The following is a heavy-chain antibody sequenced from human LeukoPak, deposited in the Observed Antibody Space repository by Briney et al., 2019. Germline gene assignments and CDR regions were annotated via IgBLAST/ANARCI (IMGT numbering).Heavy chain of an antibody. CDR3: AKIAAYRYGYEDY. CDR2: IRYDGSNK. CDR1: GFTFSSYG. Sequence: GGSLRLSCAASGFTFSSYGIHWVRQAPGKGLEWVAFIRYDGSNKYYADSVKGRFTISRDNSKNTLYLQMNSLRAEDTAVYYCAKIAAYRYGYEDYWGQGTLVTVSS. V-gene: IGHV3-30*02. J-gene: IGHJ4*02. D-gene: IGHD5-18*01.